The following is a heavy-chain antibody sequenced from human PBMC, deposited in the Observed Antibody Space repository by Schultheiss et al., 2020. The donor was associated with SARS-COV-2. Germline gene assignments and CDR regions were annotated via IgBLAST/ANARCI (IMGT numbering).Heavy chain of an antibody. CDR3: AKDKGAQGGFDY. V-gene: IGHV3-9*01. Sequence: GGSLRLSCAASGFTFSDYYMNWVRQAPGKGLEWVSGISWNSGSIGYADSVKGRFTISRDNAKNSLYLQMNSLRAEDTALYYCAKDKGAQGGFDYWGQGTLVTVSS. J-gene: IGHJ4*02. CDR1: GFTFSDYY. CDR2: ISWNSGSI.